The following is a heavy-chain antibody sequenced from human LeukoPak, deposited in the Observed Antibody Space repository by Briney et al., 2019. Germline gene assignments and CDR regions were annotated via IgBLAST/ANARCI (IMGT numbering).Heavy chain of an antibody. J-gene: IGHJ4*02. V-gene: IGHV3-30-3*01. Sequence: TGGSLRLSCAASGFTFSSYAMHWVRQAPGKGLEWVAVISYDGSNKYYADSVKGRFTISRDNSKNTLYLQMNSLRAEDTAVYYCARGSRDYMTTYFDYWGQGTLVTVSS. D-gene: IGHD4-11*01. CDR3: ARGSRDYMTTYFDY. CDR2: ISYDGSNK. CDR1: GFTFSSYA.